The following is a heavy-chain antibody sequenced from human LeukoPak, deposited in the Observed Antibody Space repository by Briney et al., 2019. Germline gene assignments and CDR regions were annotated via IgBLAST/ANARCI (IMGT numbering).Heavy chain of an antibody. CDR1: GFSISSAYH. J-gene: IGHJ4*02. D-gene: IGHD1-1*01. CDR3: ARDDTGFEY. Sequence: SETLCLTCSVSGFSISSAYHWGWVRQPPGGGLEWIGSISHTGVTYYNPSFKSRLTISLDTSKDQFSLQLTSVTAADTAMYYCARDDTGFEYWGQGIVVTVSS. CDR2: ISHTGVT. V-gene: IGHV4-38-2*02.